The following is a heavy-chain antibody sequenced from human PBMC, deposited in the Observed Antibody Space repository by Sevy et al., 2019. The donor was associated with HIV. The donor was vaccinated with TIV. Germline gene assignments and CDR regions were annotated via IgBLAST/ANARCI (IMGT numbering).Heavy chain of an antibody. D-gene: IGHD6-13*01. CDR1: GFTFSGSA. CDR3: TRQGIAAAGTGVDY. Sequence: GGSLRLSCAASGFTFSGSAMHWVRQASGKGLEWVGRIRSKANSYATAYAASVKGRFTISRDDSKNTAYLQMNSLKTEDTAVYYCTRQGIAAAGTGVDYWDQGTLVTVSS. V-gene: IGHV3-73*01. CDR2: IRSKANSYAT. J-gene: IGHJ4*02.